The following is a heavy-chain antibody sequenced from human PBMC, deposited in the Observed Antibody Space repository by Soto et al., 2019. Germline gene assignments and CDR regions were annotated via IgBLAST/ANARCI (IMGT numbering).Heavy chain of an antibody. CDR1: GGSISSGGYY. CDR3: ARFHGPPYCFDY. CDR2: IYYSGST. J-gene: IGHJ4*02. V-gene: IGHV4-31*03. Sequence: SETLSLTCTVSGGSISSGGYYWSWIRQHPGKGLECIGYIYYSGSTFYNPSLKSRVTMSVDTSKNQFSLKLSSVTAADTVVYYCARFHGPPYCFDYWGQGTLVTVSS.